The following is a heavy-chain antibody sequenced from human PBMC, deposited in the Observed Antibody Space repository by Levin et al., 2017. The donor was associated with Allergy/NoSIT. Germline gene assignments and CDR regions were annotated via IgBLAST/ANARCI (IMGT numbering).Heavy chain of an antibody. D-gene: IGHD6-19*01. Sequence: AGGSLRLSCAASGFTFSSYAMSWVRQAPGKGLEWVSAISGSGGSTYYADSVKGRFTISRDNSKNTLYLQMNSLRAEDTAVYYCAKTPRGIAVAGSALDYWGQGTLVTVSS. CDR1: GFTFSSYA. CDR2: ISGSGGST. J-gene: IGHJ4*02. CDR3: AKTPRGIAVAGSALDY. V-gene: IGHV3-23*01.